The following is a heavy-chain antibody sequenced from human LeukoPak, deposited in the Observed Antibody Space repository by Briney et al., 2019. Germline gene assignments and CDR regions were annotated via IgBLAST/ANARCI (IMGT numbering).Heavy chain of an antibody. D-gene: IGHD3-22*01. CDR1: GYSISSGYY. CDR2: IYHSGST. J-gene: IGHJ4*02. Sequence: PSETLSLTCTVSGYSISSGYYWGCIRQPPGKGLEWIGSIYHSGSTYYNPSLKSRVTISVDTSKNQFSLKLSSVTAADTAVYYCARERNYYDSSGYPDYWGQGTLVTVSS. CDR3: ARERNYYDSSGYPDY. V-gene: IGHV4-38-2*02.